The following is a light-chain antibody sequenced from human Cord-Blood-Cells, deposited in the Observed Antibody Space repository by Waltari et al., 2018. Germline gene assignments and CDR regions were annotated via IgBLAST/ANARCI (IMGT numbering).Light chain of an antibody. CDR1: QSLLHSNGYNY. CDR3: MQALQTPPT. V-gene: IGKV2-28*01. CDR2: LGS. J-gene: IGKJ1*01. Sequence: IVMPQSPLSVPVTRGEPASISCRTSQSLLHSNGYNYLDWYLQKPGQSPQLLIYLGSNRASGVPDRFSGSGSGTDFTLKISRVEAEDVGVYYCMQALQTPPTFGQGTKVEIK.